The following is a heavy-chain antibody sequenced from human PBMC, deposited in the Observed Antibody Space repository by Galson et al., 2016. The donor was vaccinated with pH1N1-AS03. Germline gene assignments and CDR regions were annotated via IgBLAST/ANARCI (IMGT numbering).Heavy chain of an antibody. CDR2: IIIGRGLPP. Sequence: ETLSLTCTVSRGSFGGAYWTWIRQPPGKGLEWIGEIIIGRGLPPTYTPSLKRRVTISIDTSRGELSLKLRSVTAADTAVYYCARGPMPFRGAFDLWGRGTMVTVSS. V-gene: IGHV4-34*01. CDR1: RGSFGGAY. D-gene: IGHD3-10*01. J-gene: IGHJ3*01. CDR3: ARGPMPFRGAFDL.